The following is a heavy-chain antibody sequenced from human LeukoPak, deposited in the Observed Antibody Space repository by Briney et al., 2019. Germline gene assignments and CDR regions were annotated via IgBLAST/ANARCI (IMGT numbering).Heavy chain of an antibody. D-gene: IGHD6-19*01. CDR2: ISNDGRDK. V-gene: IGHV3-30*03. J-gene: IGHJ4*02. CDR3: ARGGWSLDY. Sequence: PGGSLRLSCAASGFTFSSYGIHWVRQAPGKGLEWLAVISNDGRDKHHADSVKGRFTISRDNSKNSLYLQMNSLRAEDTAVYYCARGGWSLDYWGQGTLVTVSS. CDR1: GFTFSSYG.